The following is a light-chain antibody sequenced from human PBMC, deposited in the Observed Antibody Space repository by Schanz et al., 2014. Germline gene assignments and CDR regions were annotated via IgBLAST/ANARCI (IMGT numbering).Light chain of an antibody. V-gene: IGLV2-14*01. Sequence: QSALTQPPSVSGSPGQSITLSCTGTSSDVGGTNYVSWYQQHPGKVPKLMIYDVSNRPSGVSNRFSGSKSGNTASLTISGLQAEDEADYYCSSYTSSLYVFGTGTKLTVL. J-gene: IGLJ1*01. CDR1: SSDVGGTNY. CDR2: DVS. CDR3: SSYTSSLYV.